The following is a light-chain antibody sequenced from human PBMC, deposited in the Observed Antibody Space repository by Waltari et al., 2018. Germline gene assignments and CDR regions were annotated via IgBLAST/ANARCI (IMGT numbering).Light chain of an antibody. CDR2: RND. CDR3: AAWDDSLNGRWV. CDR1: SPTIGNNV. V-gene: IGLV1-44*01. Sequence: QSVLTQPPSESGTPGQRVTISCSGSSPTIGNNVVNWYQQVPGTTPKLLIYRNDQRPSGVPDRISGSKSGTSASLAISGLQSEDEAHYYCAAWDDSLNGRWVFGGGTKLTVL. J-gene: IGLJ2*01.